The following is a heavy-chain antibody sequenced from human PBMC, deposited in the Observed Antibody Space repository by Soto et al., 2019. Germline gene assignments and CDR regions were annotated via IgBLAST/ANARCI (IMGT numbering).Heavy chain of an antibody. D-gene: IGHD1-7*01. CDR1: GGSFTSNNW. CDR2: IYRTGST. CDR3: ASRDPGTSVDY. J-gene: IGHJ4*02. V-gene: IGHV4-4*02. Sequence: SATLSLTCAVSGGSFTSNNWWTWVRRPPGQGLEWIGEIYRTGSTNYNPSLKSRATISLDKSENQFSLKVTSLTAADTAVYYCASRDPGTSVDYWGQGTLVTVSS.